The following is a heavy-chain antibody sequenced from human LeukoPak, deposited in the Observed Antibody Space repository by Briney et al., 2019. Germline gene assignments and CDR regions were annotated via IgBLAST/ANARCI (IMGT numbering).Heavy chain of an antibody. V-gene: IGHV3-23*01. J-gene: IGHJ4*02. CDR3: ARDPDTGIDY. Sequence: PGGSLRLSCAASGFTFSSYGMSWVRQAPGKGLEWVSVISGSGGSTYYADSVKGRFTISRDNSKNTLYLQMNSLRAEDTAVCYCARDPDTGIDYWGQGTLVTVSS. CDR1: GFTFSSYG. D-gene: IGHD5-18*01. CDR2: ISGSGGST.